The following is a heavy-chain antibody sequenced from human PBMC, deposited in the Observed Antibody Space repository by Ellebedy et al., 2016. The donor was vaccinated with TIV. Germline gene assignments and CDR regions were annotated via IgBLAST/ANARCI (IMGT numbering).Heavy chain of an antibody. CDR2: VSTSTSTI. J-gene: IGHJ4*02. V-gene: IGHV3-48*04. D-gene: IGHD2-15*01. Sequence: GGSLRLXXAASGFTVRSNYMNWVRQAPGKGLEWVSYVSTSTSTIYYADSVKGRFTISRDNAKNSLHLQMDSLRVEDTAVYYCARDKDFDYWGQGTLVTVSS. CDR3: ARDKDFDY. CDR1: GFTVRSNY.